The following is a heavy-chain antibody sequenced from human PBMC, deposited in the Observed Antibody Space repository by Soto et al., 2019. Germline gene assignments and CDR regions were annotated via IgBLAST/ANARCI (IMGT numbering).Heavy chain of an antibody. CDR3: ARDQFTMIGVGGAAFAI. CDR1: G. Sequence: GIRWISKDQGKGLEWVAVIWYDGSNKYYADSVKGRFTISRDNSKNTLYLQMNSLRAEDTAVYYCARDQFTMIGVGGAAFAILVQGTLVPGFS. J-gene: IGHJ3*02. CDR2: IWYDGSNK. D-gene: IGHD3-22*01. V-gene: IGHV3-33*01.